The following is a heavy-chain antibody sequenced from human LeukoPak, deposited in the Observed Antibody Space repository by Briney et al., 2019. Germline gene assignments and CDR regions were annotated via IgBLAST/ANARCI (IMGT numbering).Heavy chain of an antibody. CDR3: ARTPLRLRLGELTPHSVGYFDY. CDR1: GFTFSSYE. D-gene: IGHD3-16*01. V-gene: IGHV3-48*03. CDR2: ISSSGSTI. J-gene: IGHJ4*02. Sequence: GGSLRLSCAASGFTFSSYEMNWVRQAPGKGLEWVSYISSSGSTIYYADSVKGRFTISRDNAKNSLYLQMNSLRAEDTAVYYCARTPLRLRLGELTPHSVGYFDYWGQGTLVTVSS.